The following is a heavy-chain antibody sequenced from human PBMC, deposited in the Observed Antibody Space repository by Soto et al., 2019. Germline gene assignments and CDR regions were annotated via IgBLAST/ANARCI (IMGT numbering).Heavy chain of an antibody. CDR3: ARDQGSGSYQYYYLMAV. Sequence: SETLSLTCTVSGGSVSSANYYWSWIRQPPGKGLEWIGYIYYGGSTNYNPSLKSRVTISVDTSENQFSLELRSLTAADTAVYYCARDQGSGSYQYYYLMAVCGQGSTVTVYS. V-gene: IGHV4-61*01. CDR2: IYYGGST. CDR1: GGSVSSANYY. D-gene: IGHD3-10*01. J-gene: IGHJ6*02.